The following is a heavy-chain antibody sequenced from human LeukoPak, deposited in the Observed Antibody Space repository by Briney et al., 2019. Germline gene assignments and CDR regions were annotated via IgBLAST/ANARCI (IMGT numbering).Heavy chain of an antibody. D-gene: IGHD4-23*01. V-gene: IGHV3-21*01. CDR1: GFTLSSYS. J-gene: IGHJ3*02. CDR2: ISSSSSYI. CDR3: TGTVVTPGAFDI. Sequence: PGGSLRLSCAASGFTLSSYSMNWVRQAPGKGLEWVSSISSSSSYIYYADSVKGRFTISRDNAKNSLYLQMNSLRAEDTAVYYCTGTVVTPGAFDIWGQGTMVTVSS.